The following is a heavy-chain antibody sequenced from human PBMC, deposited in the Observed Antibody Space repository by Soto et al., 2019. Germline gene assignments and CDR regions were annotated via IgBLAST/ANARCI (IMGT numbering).Heavy chain of an antibody. J-gene: IGHJ3*01. CDR3: ARGNRGGFDL. V-gene: IGHV3-74*01. Sequence: EVQLVESGGGLVQPGESLRLSCAASGFTFDYYWMHWVRQAPGKGLVWVSRVHSDGTTTTYADSVKGRFTISRDNARNTVYLQMSVLRTEDTAIYYCARGNRGGFDLWGHGTVVTVSS. CDR2: VHSDGTTT. D-gene: IGHD1-1*01. CDR1: GFTFDYYW.